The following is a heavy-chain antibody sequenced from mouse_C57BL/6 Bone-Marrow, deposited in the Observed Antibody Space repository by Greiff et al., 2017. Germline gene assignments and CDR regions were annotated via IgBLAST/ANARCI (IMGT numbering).Heavy chain of an antibody. CDR1: GFTFSDFY. CDR2: SRNKANDYTT. CDR3: ARDATVVDYWYFDV. J-gene: IGHJ1*03. Sequence: EVNVVESGGGLVQSGRSLRLSCATSGFTFSDFYMEWVRQAPGKGLEWIAASRNKANDYTTEYSASVKGRFIVSRDTSQSILYLQMNALRAEDTAIYYCARDATVVDYWYFDVWGTGTTVTVSS. V-gene: IGHV7-1*01. D-gene: IGHD1-1*01.